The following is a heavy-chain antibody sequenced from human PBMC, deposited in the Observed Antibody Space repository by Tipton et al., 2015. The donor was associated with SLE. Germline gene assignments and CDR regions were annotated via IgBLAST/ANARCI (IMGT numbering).Heavy chain of an antibody. CDR1: GYTFTSYG. CDR2: LSAYKGNT. D-gene: IGHD3-22*01. V-gene: IGHV1-18*01. J-gene: IGHJ3*02. CDR3: ARDRGYYYDPDAFDI. Sequence: QSGPEVKKPGASVKVSCKASGYTFTSYGISWVRQAPGQGLEWMGWLSAYKGNTNYAQKLQGKVTMTTDTSTSTAYMELRSLRSDDTAVYYCARDRGYYYDPDAFDIWGQGTMVTVSS.